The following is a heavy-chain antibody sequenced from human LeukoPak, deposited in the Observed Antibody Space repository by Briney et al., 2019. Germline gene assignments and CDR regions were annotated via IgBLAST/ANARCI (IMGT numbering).Heavy chain of an antibody. Sequence: GGSLRLSCAASGFTFSSYSMNWVRQAPGKGLEWVSYISSDSRTIYYADSVKGRFTISRDNAKNSQYLQMKSLRDEDTAVYYCARYGSGTSYITNYFDYWGQGTLVTVSS. J-gene: IGHJ4*02. CDR1: GFTFSSYS. CDR2: ISSDSRTI. V-gene: IGHV3-48*02. CDR3: ARYGSGTSYITNYFDY. D-gene: IGHD3-10*01.